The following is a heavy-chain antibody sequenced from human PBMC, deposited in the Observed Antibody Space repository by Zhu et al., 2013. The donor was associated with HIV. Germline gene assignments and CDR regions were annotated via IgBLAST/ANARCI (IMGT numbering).Heavy chain of an antibody. Sequence: QVQLVQSGAEVKKPGASVKVSCKTSGYTFIDYYMHWVRRAPGQGLEWMGWIHPNNGDTKYAQRFQGRVTMTRNISTSTVYMELSSLRSDDTAVYYCARMDKGSCTETTCPDWFDPWGQGTLVTVSS. V-gene: IGHV1-2*02. CDR3: ARMDKGSCTETTCPDWFDP. CDR1: GYTFIDYY. J-gene: IGHJ5*02. D-gene: IGHD2-8*02. CDR2: IHPNNGDT.